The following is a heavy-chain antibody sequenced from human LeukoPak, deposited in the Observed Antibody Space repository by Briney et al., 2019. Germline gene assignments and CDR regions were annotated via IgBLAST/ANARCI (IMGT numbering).Heavy chain of an antibody. J-gene: IGHJ6*03. Sequence: ASVKVSCKASGGTFSSYAISWVRQAPGQGLEWMGGIIPIFGTANYAQKFQGRVTITAYESTSTAYMELSSLRSEDTAVYYCARVVRYFDDYYYMDVWGKGTTVTVSS. V-gene: IGHV1-69*13. CDR1: GGTFSSYA. CDR3: ARVVRYFDDYYYMDV. CDR2: IIPIFGTA. D-gene: IGHD3-9*01.